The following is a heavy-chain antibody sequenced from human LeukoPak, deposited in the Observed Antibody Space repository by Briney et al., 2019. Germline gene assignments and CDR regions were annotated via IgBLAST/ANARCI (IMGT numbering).Heavy chain of an antibody. V-gene: IGHV1-2*02. CDR1: GYTFTGYY. J-gene: IGHJ4*02. CDR2: INPNSGDT. Sequence: GASVKVSCKASGYTFTGYYMHWVRQAPGQGLEWMGWINPNSGDTNYAQKFQDRVTMTRDTSISTAYMELSRLRSDDTAVYYCARGDYDILTGWPYWGQGTLVTVSS. CDR3: ARGDYDILTGWPY. D-gene: IGHD3-9*01.